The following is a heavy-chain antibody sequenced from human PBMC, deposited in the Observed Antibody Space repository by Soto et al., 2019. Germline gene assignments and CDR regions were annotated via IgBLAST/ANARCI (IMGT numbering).Heavy chain of an antibody. D-gene: IGHD6-19*01. CDR1: GGSISSYY. Sequence: SETLCLTCTVAGGSISSYYWSWILQPPGKGLEWIGYIYYSGSTNYNPSLKSRVTISVDTSKNQFSLKLSSVTAADTAVYYCARTYSSGWYPRYFQHWGQGTLVTVSS. CDR3: ARTYSSGWYPRYFQH. CDR2: IYYSGST. V-gene: IGHV4-59*01. J-gene: IGHJ1*01.